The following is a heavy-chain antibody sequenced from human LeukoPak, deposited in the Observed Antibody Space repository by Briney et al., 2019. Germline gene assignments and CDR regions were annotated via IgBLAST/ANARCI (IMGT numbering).Heavy chain of an antibody. D-gene: IGHD5-18*01. CDR3: VRPIRGYSFDYYDF. V-gene: IGHV4-59*01. Sequence: SETLSLTCTVSGGSITSSYWSWIRQPPGKGLEWIGCIYYSGSTNYNPSLKSRVTMSVDTSKNQFSLKLTSVTAADTAVYYCVRPIRGYSFDYYDFWGQGTLVTVSS. CDR1: GGSITSSY. CDR2: IYYSGST. J-gene: IGHJ4*02.